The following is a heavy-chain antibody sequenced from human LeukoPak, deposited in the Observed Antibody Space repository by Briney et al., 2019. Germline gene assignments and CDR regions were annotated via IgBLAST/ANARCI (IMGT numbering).Heavy chain of an antibody. V-gene: IGHV4-59*01. J-gene: IGHJ3*02. Sequence: SETLSLTCTISGGSISSYYWSWIRQPPGKGLEWIGYIYYSGSTNYNPSLKSRVTISVDTSKNQFSLKLSSVTAADTAVYYCARDGGAPGGDYRDAFDIWGQGTMVTVSS. CDR3: ARDGGAPGGDYRDAFDI. CDR2: IYYSGST. D-gene: IGHD4-17*01. CDR1: GGSISSYY.